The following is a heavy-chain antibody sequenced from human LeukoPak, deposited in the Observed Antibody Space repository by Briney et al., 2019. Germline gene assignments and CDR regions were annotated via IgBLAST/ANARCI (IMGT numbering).Heavy chain of an antibody. CDR2: INPNSGGT. Sequence: ASVKVSCKASGYTFTGYYMHWVRQAPGQGLEWMGWINPNSGGTNYAQKFQGRVTMTRDTSISTAYMELSRLRFDDTAVYYCGRMPSSGKDYWGQGTLVTVSS. V-gene: IGHV1-2*02. CDR3: GRMPSSGKDY. J-gene: IGHJ4*02. D-gene: IGHD6-19*01. CDR1: GYTFTGYY.